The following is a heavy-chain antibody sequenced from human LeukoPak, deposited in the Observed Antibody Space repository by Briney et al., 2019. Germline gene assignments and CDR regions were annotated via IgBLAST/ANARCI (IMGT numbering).Heavy chain of an antibody. V-gene: IGHV5-51*01. Sequence: GESLRISCKGSGYSFTNYWISWVRQMPGKGLEWMGIIYPGDSDTRYSPSFQGQVTISADKSISTAYLQWSSLKASDSAMYYCARAVVVTAPFDYWGQGTLVTVSS. CDR1: GYSFTNYW. CDR2: IYPGDSDT. D-gene: IGHD2-21*02. J-gene: IGHJ4*02. CDR3: ARAVVVTAPFDY.